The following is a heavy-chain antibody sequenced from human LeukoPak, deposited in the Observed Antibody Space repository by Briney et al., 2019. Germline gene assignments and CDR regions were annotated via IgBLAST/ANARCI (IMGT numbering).Heavy chain of an antibody. CDR1: GYTFTNYY. D-gene: IGHD6-19*01. CDR2: INPGENTT. Sequence: ASVKVSCKASGYTFTNYYIHWVRQAPGQGLEWMGIINPGENTTSYAQNFQGRVTMPRDTSTGTVYMELSSLRSEDTAVYYCARSTLAGPFDYWGQGTLVTVSS. CDR3: ARSTLAGPFDY. J-gene: IGHJ4*02. V-gene: IGHV1-46*01.